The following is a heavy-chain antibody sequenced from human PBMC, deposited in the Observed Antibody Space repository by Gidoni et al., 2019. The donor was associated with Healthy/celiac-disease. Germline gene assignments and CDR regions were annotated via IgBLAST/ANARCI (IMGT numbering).Heavy chain of an antibody. V-gene: IGHV3-49*03. J-gene: IGHJ4*02. CDR2: IRSKAYGGTT. Sequence: VQLVASGGGLVQPGRSLRLSCTASGFTFGHYAMSWFRQAPGKGLEWVGFIRSKAYGGTTEYAASVKGRFTISRDESKSIAYLQMNSLKTEDTAVYYCTRDSFGDYYDSSGYPDYWGQGTLVTVSS. CDR1: GFTFGHYA. D-gene: IGHD3-22*01. CDR3: TRDSFGDYYDSSGYPDY.